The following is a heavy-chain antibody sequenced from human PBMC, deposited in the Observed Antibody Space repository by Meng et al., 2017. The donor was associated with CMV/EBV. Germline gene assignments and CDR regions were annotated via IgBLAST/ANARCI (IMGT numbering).Heavy chain of an antibody. CDR2: IYWDDDK. Sequence: QITLKESGPTLGQPTQTLTLTCTFSGFSLSTSGVGAGWIRQPPGKALEWLALIYWDDDKRYSPSLKSRLTITKDTSKNQVVLTMTNMDPVDTATYYCAHRGRIAAAGTDWFDPWGQGTLVTVSS. CDR3: AHRGRIAAAGTDWFDP. J-gene: IGHJ5*02. D-gene: IGHD6-13*01. V-gene: IGHV2-5*02. CDR1: GFSLSTSGVG.